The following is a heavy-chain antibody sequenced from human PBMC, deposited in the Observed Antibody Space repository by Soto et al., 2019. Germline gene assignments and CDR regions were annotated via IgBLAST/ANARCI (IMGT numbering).Heavy chain of an antibody. CDR1: GGSFSGYY. CDR3: ARGPTIGGGITTHHWDVDL. D-gene: IGHD3-22*01. V-gene: IGHV4-34*01. CDR2: INHSGST. J-gene: IGHJ2*01. Sequence: QVQLQQWGAGLLKPSETLSLTCAVYGGSFSGYYWSWIRQPPGKGLEWIGEINHSGSTNYNPSLKSRVTNSADPSKTPCRRKLSCVSAADPAVYYGARGPTIGGGITTHHWDVDLWGRGPLVPVSS.